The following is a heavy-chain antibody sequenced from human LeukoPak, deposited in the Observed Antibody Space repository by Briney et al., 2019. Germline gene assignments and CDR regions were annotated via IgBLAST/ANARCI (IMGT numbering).Heavy chain of an antibody. V-gene: IGHV3-30-3*01. CDR1: GFTFSSYA. J-gene: IGHJ4*02. CDR2: ISYDGSNK. D-gene: IGHD3-16*02. Sequence: PGGSLRLSCAASGFTFSSYAMHGVRQAPGKGLEWVAVISYDGSNKYYADSVKGRFTISRDNSKNTLYLQMNSLRAEDTAVSYCARDPPSYVWGSYRLDDWGQGTLVTVSS. CDR3: ARDPPSYVWGSYRLDD.